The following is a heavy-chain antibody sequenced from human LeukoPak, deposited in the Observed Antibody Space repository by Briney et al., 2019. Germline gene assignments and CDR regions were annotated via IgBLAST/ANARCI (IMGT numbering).Heavy chain of an antibody. CDR3: ARVRITMIVPEYFDF. D-gene: IGHD3-22*01. Sequence: SETLSLTCTVSGGSIRTFYWSWIRQPAGKGLEWIGHIYTSGSTRYNPSLKSRVTMSVDTSKNQFSLNLSSVTAADTAVYYCARVRITMIVPEYFDFWGQGTLVTVSS. CDR1: GGSIRTFY. V-gene: IGHV4-4*07. J-gene: IGHJ4*02. CDR2: IYTSGST.